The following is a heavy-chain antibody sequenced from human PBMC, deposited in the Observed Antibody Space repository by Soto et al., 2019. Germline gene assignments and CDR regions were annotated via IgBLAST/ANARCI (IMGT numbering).Heavy chain of an antibody. CDR3: ASAEYYSDTSGWYH. D-gene: IGHD3-22*01. Sequence: EVQLVESGGGLVKPGGSLRLSCAASGFTFSSYSMNWVRQAPGKGLEWVSSISSSSSYIYYADSVKGRFTISRDNAKNPLYLQMNRLRAEATAVYYCASAEYYSDTSGWYHWGQETRVTVSS. J-gene: IGHJ5*02. V-gene: IGHV3-21*01. CDR1: GFTFSSYS. CDR2: ISSSSSYI.